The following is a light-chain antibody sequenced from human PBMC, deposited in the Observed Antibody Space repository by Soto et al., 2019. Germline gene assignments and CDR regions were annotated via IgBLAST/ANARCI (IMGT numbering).Light chain of an antibody. Sequence: DIQMTQSPSTLSGSVGDRVTITCRASQTISSWLAWYQQKPGKAPKLLIYKASSLESGVQSRFSGSGSGTEFTLTIRSLQPEDFATYYCKHRHSYSITFGQGTRLEIK. J-gene: IGKJ5*01. CDR2: KAS. CDR3: KHRHSYSIT. CDR1: QTISSW. V-gene: IGKV1-5*03.